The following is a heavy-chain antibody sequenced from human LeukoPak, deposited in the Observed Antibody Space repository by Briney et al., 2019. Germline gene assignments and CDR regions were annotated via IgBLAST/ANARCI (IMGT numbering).Heavy chain of an antibody. CDR1: GYRFTNYW. J-gene: IGHJ4*02. CDR3: ARPLDCTNGVCYGY. V-gene: IGHV5-51*01. D-gene: IGHD2-8*01. Sequence: GESLKISCKGSGYRFTNYWIGWVRQTPGKGLEWMGIIYPGDSETKYSPSFQGQVTISADKSISTAYLQWSSLKASDTAMYYCARPLDCTNGVCYGYWGQGTLVTVSS. CDR2: IYPGDSET.